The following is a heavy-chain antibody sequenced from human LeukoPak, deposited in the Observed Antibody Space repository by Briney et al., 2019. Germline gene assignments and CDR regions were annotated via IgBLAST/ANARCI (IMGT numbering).Heavy chain of an antibody. CDR2: MGCCDSVT. V-gene: IGHV3-23*01. D-gene: IGHD3-10*01. J-gene: IGHJ4*02. CDR3: AKWPDYGSGSSLDY. CDR1: GFTLSSYA. Sequence: GGSLRLSCAASGFTLSSYAMSWVRQAPGRGLEWVSGMGCCDSVTYYTDSVKGRFTISRDNSENTLYLQMNSLRAEDTAVYYCAKWPDYGSGSSLDYWGQGTLVTVSS.